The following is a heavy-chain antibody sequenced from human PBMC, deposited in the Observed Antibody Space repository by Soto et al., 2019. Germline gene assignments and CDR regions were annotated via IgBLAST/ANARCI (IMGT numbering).Heavy chain of an antibody. Sequence: EVQLVESGGGLVKPGGSLRLSCAASGFTFSNYWMHWVRQAPGQGLVWVSRINTDGSSTSYADCMKGRITISTDNAKITLYLEMDSLRAEDTAVYYCASAEYSSSRKFCDWGQGTLVTVSS. CDR1: GFTFSNYW. CDR3: ASAEYSSSRKFCD. J-gene: IGHJ4*02. CDR2: INTDGSST. D-gene: IGHD6-6*01. V-gene: IGHV3-74*01.